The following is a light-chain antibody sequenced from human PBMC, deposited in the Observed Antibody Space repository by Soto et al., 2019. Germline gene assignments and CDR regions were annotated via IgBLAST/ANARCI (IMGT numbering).Light chain of an antibody. CDR1: PTISTY. CDR3: HPGHLVHALT. Sequence: DIQMTQSPSSLASSVGHRVTISCRASPTISTYLHWYQPKPGRVPRHRLSAVSTLQSGVPGRLRGSLSETEFTITITYLQPEDFATYDCHPGHLVHALTFGVGTKVE. J-gene: IGKJ4*01. CDR2: AVS. V-gene: IGKV1-39*01.